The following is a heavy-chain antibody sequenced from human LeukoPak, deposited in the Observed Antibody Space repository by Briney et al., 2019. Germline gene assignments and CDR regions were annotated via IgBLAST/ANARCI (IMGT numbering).Heavy chain of an antibody. CDR2: FSTRSSTI. Sequence: GGSLRLSCAASGFTFSYYSMNWVRQAPGKGLEWVSCFSTRSSTISYADSVKGRFAISRDNAKNSLYLQMNSLRDEDTAVYYCARDQDYGFDYWGQGTLVTVSS. CDR3: ARDQDYGFDY. V-gene: IGHV3-48*02. CDR1: GFTFSYYS. D-gene: IGHD3-16*01. J-gene: IGHJ4*02.